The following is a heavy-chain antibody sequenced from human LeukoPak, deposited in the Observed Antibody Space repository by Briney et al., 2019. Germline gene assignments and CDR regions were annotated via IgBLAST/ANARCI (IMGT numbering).Heavy chain of an antibody. D-gene: IGHD3-22*01. Sequence: ASVKVSCKASGYSFTSYYMHWVRQAPGQGLEWMGVISPSGGSTTYAQRFKGSVTMTRDTSTSTVYMELSSLRSEDTAVYYCAKNGDTRGYYYADYWGRETLVTVSS. CDR2: ISPSGGST. J-gene: IGHJ4*02. CDR3: AKNGDTRGYYYADY. V-gene: IGHV1-46*01. CDR1: GYSFTSYY.